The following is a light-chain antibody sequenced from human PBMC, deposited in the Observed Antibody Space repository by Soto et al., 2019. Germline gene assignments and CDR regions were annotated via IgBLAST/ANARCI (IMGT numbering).Light chain of an antibody. J-gene: IGKJ1*01. CDR1: QSVDGY. CDR2: ATS. V-gene: IGKV3-20*01. Sequence: EVVMTQSPGTLSVPLGENATLSSRASQSVDGYLAWFQQRPGQAPRLLIFATSRRATDIPGRFSGSGSGTDFTLAIRRLEPEDFAVYYCHQFGYSPRTFGQRTKV. CDR3: HQFGYSPRT.